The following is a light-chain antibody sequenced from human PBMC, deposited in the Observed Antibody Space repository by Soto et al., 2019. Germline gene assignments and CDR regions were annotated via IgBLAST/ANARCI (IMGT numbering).Light chain of an antibody. V-gene: IGKV3-15*01. CDR2: GVT. Sequence: EIVMTQSPDTLSVSPGDTATLSCRSSQNIHINLAWYQQKPGQAPTLLIYGVTARAPGVPARFSGSGYGTDFTLTIRSVQPGDFGVFYCQQYEGWPRTFGLGTKVEIQ. J-gene: IGKJ2*01. CDR3: QQYEGWPRT. CDR1: QNIHIN.